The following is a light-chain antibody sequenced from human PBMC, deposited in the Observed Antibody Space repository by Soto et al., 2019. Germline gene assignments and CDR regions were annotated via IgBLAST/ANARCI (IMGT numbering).Light chain of an antibody. Sequence: EIVLTQSPGTLSLSPGERATLSCRASQSVSSSYLAWYQQKPGQAPRLLIYGASSRATGIPDRFSGSGSGTDFTLTIGRLEPEDFAVYYCQQYGSSSWTFGQGTKADXK. V-gene: IGKV3-20*01. J-gene: IGKJ1*01. CDR2: GAS. CDR3: QQYGSSSWT. CDR1: QSVSSSY.